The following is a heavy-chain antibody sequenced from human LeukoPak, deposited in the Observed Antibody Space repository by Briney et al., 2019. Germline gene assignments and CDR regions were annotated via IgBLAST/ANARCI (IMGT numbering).Heavy chain of an antibody. CDR3: ARDKYSSSWYNYYYGMDV. J-gene: IGHJ6*02. Sequence: GSLRLPCAASGFTFSSYSMNWVRQAPGKGLEWVSSISSSSSYIYYADSVKGRFTISRDNAKNSLYLQMNSLRAEDTAVYYCARDKYSSSWYNYYYGMDVWGQGTTVTVSS. V-gene: IGHV3-21*01. CDR1: GFTFSSYS. D-gene: IGHD6-13*01. CDR2: ISSSSSYI.